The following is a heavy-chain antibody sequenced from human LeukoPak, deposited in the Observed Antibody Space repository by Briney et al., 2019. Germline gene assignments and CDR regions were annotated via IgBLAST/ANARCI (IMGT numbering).Heavy chain of an antibody. CDR2: IKQDGSEK. CDR1: GFTFSSYW. J-gene: IGHJ3*02. D-gene: IGHD4-23*01. V-gene: IGHV3-7*03. CDR3: AKGLGGGLDDAFDI. Sequence: GGSLRLSCAASGFTFSSYWMSWVRQAPGKGLEWVANIKQDGSEKYYVDSVKGRFTISRDNAKNSLYLQMNSLRAEDMALYYCAKGLGGGLDDAFDIWGQGTMATVSS.